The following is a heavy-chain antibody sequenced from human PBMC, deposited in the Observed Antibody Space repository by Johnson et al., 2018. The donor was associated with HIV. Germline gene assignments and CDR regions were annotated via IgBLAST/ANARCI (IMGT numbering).Heavy chain of an antibody. Sequence: QVQVLESGGGLVQPGGSLRLSCAASGFTFSSYGMHWVRQAPGKGLEWVAFIRYDGSNKYYADSVKGRFTISRDNSKNTLYLQMNSLRAEDTAVYYCARDQWLAPSGAFDIWGQGTMVTVSS. CDR3: ARDQWLAPSGAFDI. CDR2: IRYDGSNK. V-gene: IGHV3-30*02. J-gene: IGHJ3*02. CDR1: GFTFSSYG. D-gene: IGHD6-19*01.